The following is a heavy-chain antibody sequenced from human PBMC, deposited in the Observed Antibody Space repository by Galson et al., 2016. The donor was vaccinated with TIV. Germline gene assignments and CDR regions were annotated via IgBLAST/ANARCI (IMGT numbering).Heavy chain of an antibody. Sequence: SLRLSCAASGFTFSNYGMHWVRQAPGQGLEWVAVIWSDGNHKYYADSVKGRFTISRDNSKNTLYMHMNSLRAEDTAVYYCAKDIRNNDILNMNFDYWGQGTLVTVSS. V-gene: IGHV3-33*06. CDR1: GFTFSNYG. CDR3: AKDIRNNDILNMNFDY. CDR2: IWSDGNHK. D-gene: IGHD3-9*01. J-gene: IGHJ4*02.